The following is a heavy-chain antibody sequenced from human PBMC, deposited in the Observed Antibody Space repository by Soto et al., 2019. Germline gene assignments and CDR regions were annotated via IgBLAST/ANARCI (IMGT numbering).Heavy chain of an antibody. Sequence: QVQLVQSGAEVKKPGSSVKVSCKASGGTFSSYAITWVRQAPGQGLEWMGGIIPIFGTANYAQKVQGRVTSTAEECTSIAYEKLRSLRSEDPAGYNCARARGPNSGYYPYGFVTWGQGTLVTVSS. CDR1: GGTFSSYA. D-gene: IGHD3-22*01. CDR2: IIPIFGTA. CDR3: ARARGPNSGYYPYGFVT. V-gene: IGHV1-69*12. J-gene: IGHJ5*02.